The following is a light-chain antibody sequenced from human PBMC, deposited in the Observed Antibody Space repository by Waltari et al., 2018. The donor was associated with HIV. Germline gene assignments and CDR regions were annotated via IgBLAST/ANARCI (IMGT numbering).Light chain of an antibody. CDR1: QSVGSY. Sequence: EIVSTQSPATLSLSPGERATLSCRASQSVGSYLGWYQQRPGQAPRLLIYDASNRATGIPDRFSGSGSGTDFTLTITSLEPEDFAVYYCQQRVDWPLTFGGGTKVEI. CDR2: DAS. V-gene: IGKV3-11*01. J-gene: IGKJ4*01. CDR3: QQRVDWPLT.